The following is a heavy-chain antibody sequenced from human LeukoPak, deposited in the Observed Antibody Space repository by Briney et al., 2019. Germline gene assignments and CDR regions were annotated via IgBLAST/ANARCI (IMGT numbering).Heavy chain of an antibody. CDR1: GYTFTDYY. J-gene: IGHJ4*02. CDR2: INPNSGGT. V-gene: IGHV1-2*06. Sequence: ASVKISCKASGYTFTDYYMHWVRQAPGQGLEWMGRINPNSGGTNYAQKFQGRVTMTRDTSISTAYMELSRLRSDDTAVYYCARRYSGSYLYWGQGTLVTVSS. D-gene: IGHD1-26*01. CDR3: ARRYSGSYLY.